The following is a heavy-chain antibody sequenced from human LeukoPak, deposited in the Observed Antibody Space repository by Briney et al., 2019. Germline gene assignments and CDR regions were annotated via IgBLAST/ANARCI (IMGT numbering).Heavy chain of an antibody. CDR2: IIPIFGTA. V-gene: IGHV1-69*05. J-gene: IGHJ6*03. D-gene: IGHD5-24*01. Sequence: ASVKVSCKASGGTFSSYAISWVRQAPGQGLEWMGGIIPIFGTANYAQKFQGRVTITTDESTSTAYMELSSLRSEDTAVYYCASRRRDGYNPYYYYYMDVWGEGTTVTVSS. CDR1: GGTFSSYA. CDR3: ASRRRDGYNPYYYYYMDV.